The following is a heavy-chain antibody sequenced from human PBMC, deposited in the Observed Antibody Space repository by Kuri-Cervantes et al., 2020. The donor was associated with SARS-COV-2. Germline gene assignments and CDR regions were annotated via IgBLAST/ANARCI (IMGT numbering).Heavy chain of an antibody. CDR3: ARDLFGWSDGSWMDV. CDR2: ICFDGSHK. J-gene: IGHJ6*04. D-gene: IGHD1-1*01. Sequence: GESLKISCSVSGFTFSIYGMHWVRQAPGKGLEWVAVICFDGSHKYYADSVKGRFSISRDNSKNMLYLQMNSLRVEDTAVYYCARDLFGWSDGSWMDVWGKGTTVTVSS. V-gene: IGHV3-33*08. CDR1: GFTFSIYG.